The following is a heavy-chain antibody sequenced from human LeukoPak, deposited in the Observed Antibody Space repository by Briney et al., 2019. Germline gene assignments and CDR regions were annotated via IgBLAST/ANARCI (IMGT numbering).Heavy chain of an antibody. CDR3: ARDPAADVVVVAATPINNDY. Sequence: ASVKVSCKASGYTFTGYYMHWVRQAPGQGLEWMGWINPNSGGTNYAQKFQGRVTMTRDTSISTAYMELSSLRSDDTGVYYRARDPAADVVVVAATPINNDYWGQGTLVTVSS. J-gene: IGHJ4*02. D-gene: IGHD2-15*01. CDR1: GYTFTGYY. CDR2: INPNSGGT. V-gene: IGHV1-2*02.